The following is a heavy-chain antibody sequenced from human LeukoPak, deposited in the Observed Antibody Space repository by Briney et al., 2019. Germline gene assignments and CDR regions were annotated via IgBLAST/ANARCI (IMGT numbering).Heavy chain of an antibody. CDR1: GFTFNSYG. Sequence: GGSLRLSCAASGFTFNSYGMHWVRQAPGKGLEWVAAIWYDGGNKYYAVSVRGRFAISRDNSKNTLDLQMNSLRAEDTAEYYCARGRRSTGDTSWYFDSWGQGTLVTVSS. J-gene: IGHJ4*02. V-gene: IGHV3-33*08. CDR3: ARGRRSTGDTSWYFDS. CDR2: IWYDGGNK. D-gene: IGHD1-26*01.